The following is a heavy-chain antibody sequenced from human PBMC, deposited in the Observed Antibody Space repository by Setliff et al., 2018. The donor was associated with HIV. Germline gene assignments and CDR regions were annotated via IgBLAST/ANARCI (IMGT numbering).Heavy chain of an antibody. J-gene: IGHJ3*02. Sequence: RASVKVSCKASGYTFTAFGMNWLRQAPGQGPEWMGWISTYNGNTNYAQKFQGRVTMTTDTSTSTVYMELRSLRSEDTAVYYCAKDPSVTVTTIWGQGTMCTVSS. D-gene: IGHD4-17*01. CDR2: ISTYNGNT. CDR1: GYTFTAFG. CDR3: AKDPSVTVTTI. V-gene: IGHV1-18*01.